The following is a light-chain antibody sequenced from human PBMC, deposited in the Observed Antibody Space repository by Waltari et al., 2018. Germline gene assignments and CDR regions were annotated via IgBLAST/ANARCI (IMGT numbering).Light chain of an antibody. CDR3: QKYDRLPAT. V-gene: IGKV3-20*01. J-gene: IGKJ1*01. Sequence: EIVLTHSPGPLSLSPGERGTLSCRASQSVSRFLAWYQQKPGQAPRLLIYGASTRATGIPDRFSGSGSGTDFSLTISRLEPEDFAVYYCQKYDRLPATFGQGTKVEIK. CDR1: QSVSRF. CDR2: GAS.